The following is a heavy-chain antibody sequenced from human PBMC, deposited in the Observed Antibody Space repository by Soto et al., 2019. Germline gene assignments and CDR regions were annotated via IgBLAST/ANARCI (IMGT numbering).Heavy chain of an antibody. V-gene: IGHV3-23*01. D-gene: IGHD2-15*01. J-gene: IGHJ1*01. CDR2: ITGSNGNT. Sequence: EVQLLESGGGLVQPGGSLRLSCAASGFTFSSYAMSWVRQAPGKGLEWVSIITGSNGNTYYADSVKGRFTISRDNSKNTLYLRMNSLRAEDTAVYYCAKMPLCSGCSCYSYFQHWGQGTLVIVSS. CDR1: GFTFSSYA. CDR3: AKMPLCSGCSCYSYFQH.